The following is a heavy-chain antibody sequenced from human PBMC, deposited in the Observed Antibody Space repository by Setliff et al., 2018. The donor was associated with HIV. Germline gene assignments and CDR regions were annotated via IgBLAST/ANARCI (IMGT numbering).Heavy chain of an antibody. CDR2: ISYDGSNK. CDR3: ARSVIGHYYYGMDV. CDR1: GFTFSSYA. J-gene: IGHJ6*02. D-gene: IGHD3-10*01. Sequence: PGGSLRLSCAASGFTFSSYAMHWVRQAPGKGLEWVAVISYDGSNKYYADSVKGRFTISRDNSKNTLYLQMNSLRAEDTAVYYRARSVIGHYYYGMDVWGQGTLVTVSS. V-gene: IGHV3-30*01.